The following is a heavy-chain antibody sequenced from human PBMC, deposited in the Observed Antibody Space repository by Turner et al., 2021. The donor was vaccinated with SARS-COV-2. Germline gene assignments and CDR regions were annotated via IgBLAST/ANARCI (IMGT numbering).Heavy chain of an antibody. Sequence: QVQLHPWGAGLLKPSEPLSLTCAVYGGSFSVYYWSWIRQPPGKGLEWIGEINHSGSTNYNPSLKSRVTISVDTSKNQFSLKLSSVTAADTAVYYCARLGLGDSQFDYWGQGTLVTVSS. V-gene: IGHV4-34*01. J-gene: IGHJ4*02. CDR1: GGSFSVYY. D-gene: IGHD5-18*01. CDR3: ARLGLGDSQFDY. CDR2: INHSGST.